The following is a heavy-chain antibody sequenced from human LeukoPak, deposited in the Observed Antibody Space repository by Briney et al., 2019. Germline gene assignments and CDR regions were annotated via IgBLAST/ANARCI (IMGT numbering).Heavy chain of an antibody. D-gene: IGHD3-16*01. CDR1: GDSFSSYH. V-gene: IGHV4-59*01. Sequence: TSVTLSLTCTVSGDSFSSYHWSWLRQAPGKGLEWIGYISSSGSTSYNPSLETRLTISVDTSKNQFSLKLSSVTAADTAVYYCARVGRGDHTWGSYYCDHWGQGTLVSVSS. CDR3: ARVGRGDHTWGSYYCDH. J-gene: IGHJ4*02. CDR2: ISSSGST.